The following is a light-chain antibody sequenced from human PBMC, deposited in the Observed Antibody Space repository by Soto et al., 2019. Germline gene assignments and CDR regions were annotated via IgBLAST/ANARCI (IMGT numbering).Light chain of an antibody. CDR1: KSDIGIYDF. V-gene: IGLV2-8*01. CDR2: EVV. Sequence: ALTQPPSASGSPGQSVTISCTGSKSDIGIYDFVSWYQHHPGKAPRLIIYEVVQRPSGVPDRFSGSKSGNTASLTVSGLQAADEADYYCQSYDNSLSVYVFGTGTKVTVL. J-gene: IGLJ1*01. CDR3: QSYDNSLSVYV.